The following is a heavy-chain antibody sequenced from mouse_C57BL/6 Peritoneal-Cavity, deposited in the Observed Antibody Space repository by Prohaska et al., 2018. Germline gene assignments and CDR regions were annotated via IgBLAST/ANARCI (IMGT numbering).Heavy chain of an antibody. D-gene: IGHD2-5*01. J-gene: IGHJ3*01. V-gene: IGHV3-6*01. CDR3: ASSNYAWFAY. CDR2: ISYDGSN. CDR1: GYSITSGYY. Sequence: TISFTGYSITSGYYWNWIRQFPGNKLEWMGYISYDGSNNYNPSLKNRISSTRDTSKNQFFLKLNSVTTEDTATYYCASSNYAWFAYWGQGTLVTVSA.